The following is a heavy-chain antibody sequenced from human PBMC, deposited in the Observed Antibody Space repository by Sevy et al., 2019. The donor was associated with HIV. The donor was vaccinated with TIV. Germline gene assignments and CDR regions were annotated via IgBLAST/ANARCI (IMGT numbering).Heavy chain of an antibody. CDR1: GITFSTSG. CDR3: ARGGYGYNLFDY. CDR2: ISTTGHDI. D-gene: IGHD5-12*01. J-gene: IGHJ4*02. Sequence: GGSLRLSCVVSGITFSTSGMHWVRQAPGKGLEWVSYISTTGHDIYYADSVKGRFTISRDNAKNSLRLQMNSLGVEDTAVYFCARGGYGYNLFDYWGRGTLVTVSS. V-gene: IGHV3-21*05.